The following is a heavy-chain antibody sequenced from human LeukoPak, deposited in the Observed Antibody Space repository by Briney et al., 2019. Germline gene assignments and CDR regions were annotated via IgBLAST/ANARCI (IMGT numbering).Heavy chain of an antibody. CDR2: IRYDGSNK. V-gene: IGHV3-30*02. CDR1: GFTFDDYG. CDR3: AKDGGALHAFDI. J-gene: IGHJ3*02. D-gene: IGHD3-3*01. Sequence: PGGSLRLSCAASGFTFDDYGMSWVRQAPGKGLEWVAFIRYDGSNKYYADSVKGRFTISRDNSKNTLYLQMNSLRAEDTAVYYCAKDGGALHAFDIWGQGTMVTVSS.